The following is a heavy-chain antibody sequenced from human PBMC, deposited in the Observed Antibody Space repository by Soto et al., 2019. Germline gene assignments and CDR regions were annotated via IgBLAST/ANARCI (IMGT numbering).Heavy chain of an antibody. CDR1: GGSISYYY. CDR2: VNHSGST. V-gene: IGHV4-59*12. CDR3: ARGVAARFGY. D-gene: IGHD6-6*01. J-gene: IGHJ4*02. Sequence: PSETLSLTCTVSGGSISYYYWNWIRQPPGKGLEWIGYVNHSGSTKYNPSLKSRVTISVDTSKNQFSLKLSSVTAADTAVYYCARGVAARFGYWGQGTLVTVSS.